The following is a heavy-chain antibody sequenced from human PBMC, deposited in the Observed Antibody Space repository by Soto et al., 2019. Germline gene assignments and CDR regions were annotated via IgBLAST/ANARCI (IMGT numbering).Heavy chain of an antibody. Sequence: EVQLVESGGGLVKPGGSLRLSCAASGFTFSSYSMNWVRQAPGKGLEWVSSISSSSSYIYYADSVKGRFTISRDNAKNSLHLQMISRLAADTAVYYYARRRGHYYYYYYMDVWGKGTTVTVSS. V-gene: IGHV3-21*01. D-gene: IGHD3-10*01. CDR1: GFTFSSYS. CDR3: ARRRGHYYYYYYMDV. CDR2: ISSSSSYI. J-gene: IGHJ6*03.